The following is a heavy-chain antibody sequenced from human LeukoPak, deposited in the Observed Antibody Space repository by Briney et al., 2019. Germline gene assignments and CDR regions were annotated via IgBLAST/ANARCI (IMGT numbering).Heavy chain of an antibody. Sequence: SQTLSLTCTVSGGSISSGDYYWSWIRQPPGKGLEWIGYIYYSGSTYYNQSLKSRVTISVDTSKNQFSLKLSSVTAADTAVYYCARARAVADFDYWGQGTLVTVSS. CDR3: ARARAVADFDY. J-gene: IGHJ4*02. CDR1: GGSISSGDYY. D-gene: IGHD6-19*01. V-gene: IGHV4-30-4*01. CDR2: IYYSGST.